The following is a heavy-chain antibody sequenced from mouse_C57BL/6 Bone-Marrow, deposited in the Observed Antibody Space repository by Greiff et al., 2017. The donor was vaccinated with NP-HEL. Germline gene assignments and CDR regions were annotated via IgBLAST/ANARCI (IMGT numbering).Heavy chain of an antibody. CDR3: TTHYDYDGLWYFDV. Sequence: QPQQSRAALVLPFSSFNFSFTASGFNIKDDYMHWVKQRPEQGLEGIGWIDPENGDTEYASKFQGKATITADTSSNTAYLQLSSLTSEDTAVYYCTTHYDYDGLWYFDVWGTGTTVTVSS. V-gene: IGHV14-4*01. J-gene: IGHJ1*03. D-gene: IGHD2-4*01. CDR1: GFNIKDDY. CDR2: IDPENGDT.